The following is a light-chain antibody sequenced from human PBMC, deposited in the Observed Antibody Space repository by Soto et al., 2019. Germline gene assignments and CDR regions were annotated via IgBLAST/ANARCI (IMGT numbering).Light chain of an antibody. V-gene: IGKV1-27*01. CDR3: QKYNSAPNT. J-gene: IGKJ2*01. CDR2: AAS. Sequence: DVQMTQSPASLSTSVGDRVTITCRASRDISSSLAWYQQKPGKVPKRLIYAASTLHAGVKSRFSGSGYGTFFTLTINSRQPEDVATDFCQKYNSAPNTCGRGTSLEIK. CDR1: RDISSS.